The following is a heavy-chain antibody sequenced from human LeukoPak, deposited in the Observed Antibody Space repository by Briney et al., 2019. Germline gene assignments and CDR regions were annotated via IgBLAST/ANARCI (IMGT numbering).Heavy chain of an antibody. CDR2: INNDGRGT. CDR3: ARDWGLWDPFDY. Sequence: GGALRLSCAASGFTFSNYWMHWVGQVPGKGVVGVSRINNDGRGTNYAGFVKGGFTIYRDNEKKKLYVQMNSQRAEDTAVYYCARDWGLWDPFDYWGQGTLVTVSS. D-gene: IGHD3-16*01. CDR1: GFTFSNYW. V-gene: IGHV3-74*01. J-gene: IGHJ4*02.